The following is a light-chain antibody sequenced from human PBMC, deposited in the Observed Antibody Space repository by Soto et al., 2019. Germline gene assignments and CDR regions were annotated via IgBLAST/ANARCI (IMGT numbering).Light chain of an antibody. V-gene: IGKV2-28*01. CDR3: MQALQTPRT. J-gene: IGKJ1*01. CDR2: LGS. Sequence: DIVMTQSPLSLPVTPGEPASISCRSSQSLLHSNGYNYLDWYLQKPGQSPQLLIYLGSNRASGVPDRFSGSGSGTDFTLKISRVEAEDVGVYYCMQALQTPRTXGQGTKVAIK. CDR1: QSLLHSNGYNY.